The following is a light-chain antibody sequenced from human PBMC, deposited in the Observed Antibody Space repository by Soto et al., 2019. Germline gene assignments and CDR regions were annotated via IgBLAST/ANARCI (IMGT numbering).Light chain of an antibody. CDR2: GTS. Sequence: EIVVTQSPGTLSLSPGERATLSCRASQSISTDHLAWYQQKPGQPPRLLIYGTSSRATGGIADRFSGSGPGTDFTLTISRLEPEDFAVYYCEYYGSSITFAGGTKVDIK. V-gene: IGKV3-20*01. CDR1: QSISTDH. J-gene: IGKJ4*01. CDR3: EYYGSSIT.